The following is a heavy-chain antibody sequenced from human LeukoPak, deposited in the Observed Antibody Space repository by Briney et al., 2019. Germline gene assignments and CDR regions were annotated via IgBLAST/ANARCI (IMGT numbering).Heavy chain of an antibody. CDR1: GGSISSGGYY. CDR2: IYYSGST. J-gene: IGHJ4*02. Sequence: SETLSLTCTVSGGSISSGGYYWSWIRQHPGKGLEWIVYIYYSGSTYYNPSLKSRVTISVYTSKNQFSLKLSSVTAADTAVYFCARARSNSMVPGVIHWGQGTLVTVSS. V-gene: IGHV4-31*03. CDR3: ARARSNSMVPGVIH. D-gene: IGHD3-10*01.